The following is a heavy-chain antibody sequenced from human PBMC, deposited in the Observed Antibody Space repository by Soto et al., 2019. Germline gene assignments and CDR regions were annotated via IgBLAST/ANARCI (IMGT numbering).Heavy chain of an antibody. Sequence: ASVKVSCKASGYTFTGYYMHWVRQAPGQGLEWMGWINPNSGGTNYAQKFQGRVTMTRDTSISTAYMELNRLRSDDTAVYYCARDYYGSRSYFPDYWGRGTLVTVSS. CDR1: GYTFTGYY. CDR3: ARDYYGSRSYFPDY. D-gene: IGHD3-10*01. V-gene: IGHV1-2*02. CDR2: INPNSGGT. J-gene: IGHJ4*02.